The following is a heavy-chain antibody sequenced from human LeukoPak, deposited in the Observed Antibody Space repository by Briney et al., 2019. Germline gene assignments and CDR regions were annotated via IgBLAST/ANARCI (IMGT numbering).Heavy chain of an antibody. Sequence: ASVKVSCKASGYTFTSYGISWVRQAPGQGLEWMGWISAYNGNTNYAQKLQGRVTMTTDTSTSTPYMELRSLRSDDTAVYYCARDITMVLGGGYWFDPWGQGTLVTVSS. V-gene: IGHV1-18*01. CDR1: GYTFTSYG. J-gene: IGHJ5*02. CDR2: ISAYNGNT. D-gene: IGHD3-10*01. CDR3: ARDITMVLGGGYWFDP.